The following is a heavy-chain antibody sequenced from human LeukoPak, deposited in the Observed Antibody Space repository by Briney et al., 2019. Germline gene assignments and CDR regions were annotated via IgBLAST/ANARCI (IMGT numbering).Heavy chain of an antibody. Sequence: GESLKISCKGSGYSFTNYWIGWVRQMPGKGLEWMGIIYPDDSNIIYSPSFQGQVTISADKSISTAYLQWSSLKASDTAMYYCATRKRYSGYDYDYWGQGTLVTVSS. CDR1: GYSFTNYW. D-gene: IGHD5-12*01. CDR3: ATRKRYSGYDYDY. J-gene: IGHJ4*02. V-gene: IGHV5-51*01. CDR2: IYPDDSNI.